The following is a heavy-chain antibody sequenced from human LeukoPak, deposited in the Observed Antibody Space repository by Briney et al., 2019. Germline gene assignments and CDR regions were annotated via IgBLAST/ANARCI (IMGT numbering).Heavy chain of an antibody. CDR3: ARERFGGAQDWFDP. D-gene: IGHD2-21*01. CDR1: GGTFSSYA. J-gene: IGHJ5*02. CDR2: MNPNSGNT. Sequence: ASVKVSCKASGGTFSSYAINWVRQATGQGLEWMGWMNPNSGNTGYAQKFQGRVTMTRNTSISTAYMELSSLRSEDTAVYYCARERFGGAQDWFDPWGQGTLVTVSS. V-gene: IGHV1-8*02.